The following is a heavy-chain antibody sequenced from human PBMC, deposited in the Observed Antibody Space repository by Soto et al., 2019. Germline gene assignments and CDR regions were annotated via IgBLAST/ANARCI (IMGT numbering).Heavy chain of an antibody. CDR2: IGGSGGST. CDR3: AKAQGTTNSYYSGMDI. D-gene: IGHD1-26*01. V-gene: IGHV3-23*01. J-gene: IGHJ6*02. CDR1: GFTFSSYA. Sequence: GGSLRLSCAASGFTFSSYAMSWVRQAPGKGLECVSSIGGSGGSTYTADSVKGRFTISRDNSKNTLYLQMSSLRAEDTAVYYCAKAQGTTNSYYSGMDIWGQGTTVTVSS.